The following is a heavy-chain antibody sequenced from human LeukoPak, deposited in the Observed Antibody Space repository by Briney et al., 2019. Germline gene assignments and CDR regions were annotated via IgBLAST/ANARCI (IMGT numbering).Heavy chain of an antibody. D-gene: IGHD1-26*01. CDR3: GTSEVGSSSYESYDY. CDR2: IINSGVT. V-gene: IGHV4-4*07. J-gene: IGHJ4*02. CDR1: GDSISDYH. Sequence: PSQTLSLTCTVFGDSISDYHWSWIRQPAGKGLEWIGRIINSGVTNYNPSLNSPVTISVDRSKNQFSLRLTSVTAADTAVYYCGTSEVGSSSYESYDYWGQGTQVTVS.